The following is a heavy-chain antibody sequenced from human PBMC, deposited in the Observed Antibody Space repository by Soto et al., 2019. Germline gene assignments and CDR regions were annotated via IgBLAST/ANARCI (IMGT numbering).Heavy chain of an antibody. CDR1: GGSISSGDYY. CDR3: ARPMDSSDAFDI. Sequence: SETLSLTCTVSGGSISSGDYYWSWIRQPPGKGLEWIGYIYYSGGTYYNTSLKSRVTISVDTSKKQFSLKLSSVTAADTAVYYCARPMDSSDAFDIWGQGTMVTVSS. J-gene: IGHJ3*02. CDR2: IYYSGGT. D-gene: IGHD5-18*01. V-gene: IGHV4-30-4*01.